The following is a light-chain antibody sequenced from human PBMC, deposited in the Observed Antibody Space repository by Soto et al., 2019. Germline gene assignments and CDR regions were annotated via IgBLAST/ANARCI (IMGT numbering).Light chain of an antibody. V-gene: IGLV2-14*01. CDR2: GVS. J-gene: IGLJ1*01. CDR3: CSYAGSSTYV. CDR1: KNDIGSSDY. Sequence: QSVLTQPASVSASPGQSITISCTGGKNDIGSSDYVSWYQQHPGKAPKLIIYGVSNRPSGTSDRFSGSKSGNTASLTISGVQAEDEAYYYCCSYAGSSTYVFGTGTKVTVL.